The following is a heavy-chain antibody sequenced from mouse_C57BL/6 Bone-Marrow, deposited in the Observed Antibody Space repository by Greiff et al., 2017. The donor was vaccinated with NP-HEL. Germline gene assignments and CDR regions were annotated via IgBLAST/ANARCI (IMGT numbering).Heavy chain of an antibody. CDR1: GFTFTDYY. J-gene: IGHJ1*03. Sequence: EVQVVESGGGLVQPGGSLSLSCAASGFTFTDYYISWVRQPPGKALEWLGFIRNKANGYTTEYSASVKGRFTISRDNSQSILYLQMNALRAEDSATYYCALLGYFDVWGTGTTVTVSS. V-gene: IGHV7-3*01. D-gene: IGHD2-10*01. CDR2: IRNKANGYTT. CDR3: ALLGYFDV.